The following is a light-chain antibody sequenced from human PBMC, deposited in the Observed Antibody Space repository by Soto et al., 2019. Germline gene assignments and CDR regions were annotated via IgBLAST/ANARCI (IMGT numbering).Light chain of an antibody. Sequence: EIVLTQSPATLSLSPGERATLSCRASQSVSSSLAWYQQKPDQAPRLLIYDASNRATGIPAKFSGSGSGTDFTLTISSLEPEDFAVYYCQQRSNWPRTFGQGTKLEI. CDR1: QSVSSS. V-gene: IGKV3-11*01. CDR3: QQRSNWPRT. J-gene: IGKJ2*02. CDR2: DAS.